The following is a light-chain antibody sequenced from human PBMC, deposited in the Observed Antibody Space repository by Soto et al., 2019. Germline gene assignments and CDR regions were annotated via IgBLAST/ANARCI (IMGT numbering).Light chain of an antibody. CDR1: QNINRW. J-gene: IGKJ1*01. Sequence: DIQMTQSPSTLSASVGDRVTITCWASQNINRWLAWYQQKPGQAPKPLIYKASSLQSGVPSRFSGNGSGTEFTLTISSLHPDDSATYFCQQYNYYWTFGQGTKVEIK. CDR3: QQYNYYWT. CDR2: KAS. V-gene: IGKV1-5*03.